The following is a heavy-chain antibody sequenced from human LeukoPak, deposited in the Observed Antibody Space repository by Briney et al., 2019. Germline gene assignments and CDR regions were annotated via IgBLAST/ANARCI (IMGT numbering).Heavy chain of an antibody. Sequence: SETLSLTCGVSSGSLSGYYWRWIRQPPGGGLEWLGETTHSGSPNYNPSLKSRVTISGDTSKKQFSLNLKSVTAADTGVYYCARGVDLWGRGTPVTVSS. V-gene: IGHV4-34*01. CDR1: SGSLSGYY. CDR3: ARGVDL. J-gene: IGHJ2*01. CDR2: TTHSGSP.